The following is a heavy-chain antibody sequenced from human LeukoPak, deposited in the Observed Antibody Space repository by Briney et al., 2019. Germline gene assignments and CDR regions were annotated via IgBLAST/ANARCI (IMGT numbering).Heavy chain of an antibody. V-gene: IGHV4-38-2*02. CDR1: GYSISSGYY. D-gene: IGHD2-2*01. Sequence: SETLSLTCTVSGYSISSGYYWGWIRQPPGKGLEWIGSIYRSGSTNHNPSPKSRVTISVDTSKNQFSLKVNSVTAADTAVYYCARGDCSSTICYSPMDVWGKGTTVTVSS. J-gene: IGHJ6*03. CDR3: ARGDCSSTICYSPMDV. CDR2: IYRSGST.